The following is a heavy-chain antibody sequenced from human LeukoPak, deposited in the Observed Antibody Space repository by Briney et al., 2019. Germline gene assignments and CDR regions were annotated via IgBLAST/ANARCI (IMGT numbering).Heavy chain of an antibody. CDR2: IYSGGTT. Sequence: GGSLRLSCAASGFTVSSNYMTWVRQAPGKRLEWVSLIYSGGTTYYADSLKGRFTISRDNSKNTLYLQMNSLRPEDTAVYYCARGAYYYGDWGQGTLVTVSS. J-gene: IGHJ4*02. CDR3: ARGAYYYGD. D-gene: IGHD1-26*01. CDR1: GFTVSSNY. V-gene: IGHV3-66*01.